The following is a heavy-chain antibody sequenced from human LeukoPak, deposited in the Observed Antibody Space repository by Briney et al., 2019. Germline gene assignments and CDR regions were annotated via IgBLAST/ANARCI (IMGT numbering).Heavy chain of an antibody. D-gene: IGHD6-25*01. J-gene: IGHJ6*03. Sequence: GGSLRLSCAASGFTFSTCGMHWVRQAPGKGLEWVAFIRYGGSDIYYGDSVKGRFTISRDNSKNTLYLQMNSLRGEDTAVYYCAKEPYSSAYYFYYVDVWGKGTTVTVSS. CDR3: AKEPYSSAYYFYYVDV. V-gene: IGHV3-30*02. CDR2: IRYGGSDI. CDR1: GFTFSTCG.